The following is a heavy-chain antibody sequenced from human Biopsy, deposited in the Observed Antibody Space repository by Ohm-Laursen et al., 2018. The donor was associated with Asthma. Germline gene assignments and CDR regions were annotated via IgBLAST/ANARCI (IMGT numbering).Heavy chain of an antibody. Sequence: SLRLSCAASGFTFRNFGMHWVRQAPGKGLEWVALISSDVREWYADSVKGRFTISRDNSKNTLELQMNSLRGDDTAVYYCVRWRSGYPDHYSDFWGLGTLVTVSS. V-gene: IGHV3-30*03. CDR1: GFTFRNFG. J-gene: IGHJ4*02. D-gene: IGHD2-21*01. CDR2: ISSDVRE. CDR3: VRWRSGYPDHYSDF.